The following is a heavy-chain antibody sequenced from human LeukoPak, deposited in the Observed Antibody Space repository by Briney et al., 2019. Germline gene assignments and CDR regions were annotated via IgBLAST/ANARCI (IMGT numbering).Heavy chain of an antibody. D-gene: IGHD2-15*01. Sequence: GGSLRLSCAASGFTFSNYWMTWVRQAPGKGLEWVANIKQDGSEKYYVDSVKGRFTISRDNAKNSLYLQMNSLRAEDTAVYYCARGASLYCSGGSCSEYFQHWGQGTLVTVSS. V-gene: IGHV3-7*01. CDR3: ARGASLYCSGGSCSEYFQH. J-gene: IGHJ1*01. CDR1: GFTFSNYW. CDR2: IKQDGSEK.